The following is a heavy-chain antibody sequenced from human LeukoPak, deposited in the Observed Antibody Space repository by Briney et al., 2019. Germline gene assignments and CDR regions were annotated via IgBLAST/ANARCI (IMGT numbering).Heavy chain of an antibody. D-gene: IGHD6-19*01. V-gene: IGHV3-11*04. CDR2: ISSSGSTI. CDR3: ARGAQWLEPDDNWFDP. J-gene: IGHJ5*02. Sequence: GGSLRLSCAASGFTFSDYYMSWIRQAPGKGLEWVSYISSSGSTIYYADSVKGRFTISRDNAKNSLYLQMNSLRAEDTAVYYCARGAQWLEPDDNWFDPWGQGTLVTVSS. CDR1: GFTFSDYY.